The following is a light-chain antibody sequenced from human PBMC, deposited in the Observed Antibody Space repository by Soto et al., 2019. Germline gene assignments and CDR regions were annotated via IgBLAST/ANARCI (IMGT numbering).Light chain of an antibody. CDR1: QSISSW. Sequence: VQSSQSQSTRSSSLGDRVTITCLASQSISSWLAWYQQKPGKSPKLLIYDASSLESGVPSRFSGSGSGTEFTLTISSLQPDDFATYYCQQYNNYSPTSGQRGKVDIK. V-gene: IGKV1-5*01. CDR3: QQYNNYSPT. J-gene: IGKJ1*01. CDR2: DAS.